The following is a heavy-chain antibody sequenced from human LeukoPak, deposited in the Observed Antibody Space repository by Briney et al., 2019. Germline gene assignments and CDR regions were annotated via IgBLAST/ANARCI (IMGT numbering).Heavy chain of an antibody. CDR1: GFTFSSYA. Sequence: GGSLRLSCAASGFTFSSYAMHWVRQAPGEGLDWVAFIWYDGSDKYYADSVKGRFTISRDNSENTLYLQMNSLTAEDTAVYYCVADFDYWGQGTLVTVSS. J-gene: IGHJ4*02. CDR2: IWYDGSDK. CDR3: VADFDY. V-gene: IGHV3-30*02.